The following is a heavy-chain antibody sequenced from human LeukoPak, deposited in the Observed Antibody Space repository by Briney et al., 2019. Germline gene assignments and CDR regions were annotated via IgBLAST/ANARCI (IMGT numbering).Heavy chain of an antibody. D-gene: IGHD3-16*01. CDR2: IIPIFGTA. J-gene: IGHJ4*02. CDR3: AREGLGELTLDY. Sequence: VASVKVSCKASGGTFSSYAISWVRQAPGQGLEWMGGIIPIFGTANYAQKFQGRVTITADESTSTAYMELSSLRSEDTAVYYCAREGLGELTLDYWGQGTLVTVSS. V-gene: IGHV1-69*13. CDR1: GGTFSSYA.